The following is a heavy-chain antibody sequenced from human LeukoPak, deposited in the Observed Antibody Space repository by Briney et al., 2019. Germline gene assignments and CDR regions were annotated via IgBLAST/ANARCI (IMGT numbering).Heavy chain of an antibody. J-gene: IGHJ6*02. CDR3: ARGNYDFWSGYSDYYYYGMDV. Sequence: ASVKVSCKASGSTFTSYDINWVRQATGQGLEWMGWMNPNSGNTGYAQKFQGRVTMTRNTSISTAYMELSSLRSEDTAVYYCARGNYDFWSGYSDYYYYGMDVWGQGTTVTVSS. CDR1: GSTFTSYD. CDR2: MNPNSGNT. V-gene: IGHV1-8*01. D-gene: IGHD3-3*01.